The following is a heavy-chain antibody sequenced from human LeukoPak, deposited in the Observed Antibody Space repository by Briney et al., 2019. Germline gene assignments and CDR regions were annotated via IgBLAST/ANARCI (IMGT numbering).Heavy chain of an antibody. CDR2: ISASGGST. D-gene: IGHD6-13*01. J-gene: IGHJ4*02. CDR3: AKTAAAGTVRAYYFDY. CDR1: GFTFSSHA. Sequence: GGSLRLSCAASGFTFSSHAMSWVRQAPGKGLEWVSDISASGGSTYYADSVKGRFIVSRDISRNTLDLQMNSLIVEDTAVYYCAKTAAAGTVRAYYFDYWGQGTLVTVSS. V-gene: IGHV3-23*01.